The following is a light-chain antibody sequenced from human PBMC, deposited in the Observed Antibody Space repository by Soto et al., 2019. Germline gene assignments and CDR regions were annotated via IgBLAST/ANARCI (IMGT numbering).Light chain of an antibody. CDR2: GNS. J-gene: IGLJ3*02. CDR3: QSYDISLSGWV. CDR1: SSNIGAGYD. V-gene: IGLV1-40*01. Sequence: QSVLTQPPSVSGAPGQRVTISCTGSSSNIGAGYDVHWYQQLRGTAPKLLFYGNSNRPSGVPDRFSGSKSGTSASLAITGLRAEDEADYYCQSYDISLSGWVFGGGTKLAFL.